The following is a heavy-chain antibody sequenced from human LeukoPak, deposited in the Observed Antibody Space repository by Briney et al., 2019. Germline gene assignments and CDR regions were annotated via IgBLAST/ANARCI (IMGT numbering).Heavy chain of an antibody. V-gene: IGHV1-2*02. CDR1: GYTFTGYY. J-gene: IGHJ4*02. CDR2: INPNSGGT. CDR3: ATELKTTVTNDY. D-gene: IGHD4-17*01. Sequence: ASVTVSCKASGYTFTGYYMHWVRQAPGQGLEWMGWINPNSGGTNYAQKFQGRVTMTRDTSISTAYMELSRLRSEDTAVYYCATELKTTVTNDYWGQGTLVTVSS.